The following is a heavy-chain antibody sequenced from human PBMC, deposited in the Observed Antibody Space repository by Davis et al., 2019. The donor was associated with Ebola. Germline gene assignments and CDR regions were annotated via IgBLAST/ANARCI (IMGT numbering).Heavy chain of an antibody. J-gene: IGHJ4*02. CDR3: AKDPTGHGSGNDY. V-gene: IGHV3-74*01. D-gene: IGHD1-1*01. Sequence: HTGGSLRLSCAVSGFPITNYWTHWVRQAPGKGLVWVSRIKSDGSTIYADSVKGRFTISRDNAKNTLYLQTNSLRVEDTAVYYCAKDPTGHGSGNDYWGQGTLVIVSS. CDR1: GFPITNYW. CDR2: IKSDGST.